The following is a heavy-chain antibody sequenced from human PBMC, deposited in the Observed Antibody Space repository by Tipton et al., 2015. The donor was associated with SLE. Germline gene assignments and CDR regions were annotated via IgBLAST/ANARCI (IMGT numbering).Heavy chain of an antibody. D-gene: IGHD3-22*01. Sequence: TLSLTCTVSGGSISSHYWSWIRQPPGKGLEWIGYIYYSGSTNYNPSLKSRVTISVDTSKNQFSLKLSSVTAADTAVYYCARASDSSGYSVDYWGQGTLVTVSS. J-gene: IGHJ4*02. V-gene: IGHV4-59*11. CDR1: GGSISSHY. CDR3: ARASDSSGYSVDY. CDR2: IYYSGST.